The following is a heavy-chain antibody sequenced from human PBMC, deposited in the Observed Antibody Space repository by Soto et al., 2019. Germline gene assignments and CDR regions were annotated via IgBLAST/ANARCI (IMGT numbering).Heavy chain of an antibody. V-gene: IGHV3-66*01. CDR2: IQSGGPT. J-gene: IGHJ2*01. CDR3: ARDSGADSSSWYYWYFDL. D-gene: IGHD6-13*01. Sequence: PGGSLRLSCAASGFTVSSKYMSWVRQAPGKGLEWVSLIQSGGPTYYADSVKGRFTISRDNSKNTLHLQMNSLRAEDTAVYYCARDSGADSSSWYYWYFDLWGRGTLVTVSS. CDR1: GFTVSSKY.